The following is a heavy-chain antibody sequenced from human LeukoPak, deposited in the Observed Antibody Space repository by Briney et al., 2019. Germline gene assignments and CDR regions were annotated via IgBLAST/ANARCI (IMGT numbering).Heavy chain of an antibody. CDR2: VKSKADGGTA. CDR1: GFIVNSYV. Sequence: GGSLRLSCAASGFIVNSYVMSWVRQAPGKGLEWVGRVKSKADGGTADYAAPVKGRFTISRDDSKNTLYLQMNSLKTEDTAMYFCTKAAFYYTSGSLDYWGQGTLVTVSS. V-gene: IGHV3-15*01. CDR3: TKAAFYYTSGSLDY. J-gene: IGHJ4*02. D-gene: IGHD3-10*01.